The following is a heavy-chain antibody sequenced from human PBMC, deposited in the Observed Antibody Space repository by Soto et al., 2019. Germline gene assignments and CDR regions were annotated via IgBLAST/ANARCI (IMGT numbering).Heavy chain of an antibody. CDR1: GFTFRDYA. CDR3: ARAVAGQVRSAWTWLDY. J-gene: IGHJ4*02. Sequence: QVQLVESGGGVVQPGRSLRLSCEASGFTFRDYAMHWVRQAPGKGLEWVAAIPSDGSAQHYADSVKGRLSISRDNSKNTLSLQKNSLRPEDAALYYCARAVAGQVRSAWTWLDYWGQGTLVTVSS. D-gene: IGHD1-1*01. V-gene: IGHV3-30-3*01. CDR2: IPSDGSAQ.